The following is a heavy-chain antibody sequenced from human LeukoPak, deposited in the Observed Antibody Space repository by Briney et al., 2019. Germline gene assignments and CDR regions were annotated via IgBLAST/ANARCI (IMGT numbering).Heavy chain of an antibody. Sequence: ASVKVSCKASGYTFTGYYMHWVRQAPGQGLEWMGWINPNSGGTNYVQKFQGRVTMTRDTSISTAYMELSRLRSDDTAVYYCARNRGYSSGWYVYWGQGTLVTVSS. CDR1: GYTFTGYY. J-gene: IGHJ4*02. CDR3: ARNRGYSSGWYVY. D-gene: IGHD6-19*01. V-gene: IGHV1-2*02. CDR2: INPNSGGT.